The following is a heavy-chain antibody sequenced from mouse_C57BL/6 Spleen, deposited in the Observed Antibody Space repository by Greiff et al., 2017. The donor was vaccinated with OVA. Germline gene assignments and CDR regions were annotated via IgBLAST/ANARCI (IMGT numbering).Heavy chain of an antibody. CDR2: IDPCDSET. J-gene: IGHJ1*03. V-gene: IGHV1-52*01. CDR3: ARSLHSPFDV. Sequence: LQQPGASVKLSCKASGYTFTSSWMHWVKQRPIQGLEWIGNIDPCDSETHYNQKFKDKATLTVDKSSSTAYMQLSSLTSAASAVYYCARSLHSPFDVWGTGTTVTVSS. CDR1: GYTFTSSW.